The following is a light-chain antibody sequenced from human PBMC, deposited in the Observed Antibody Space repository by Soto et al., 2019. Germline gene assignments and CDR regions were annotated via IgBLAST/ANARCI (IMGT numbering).Light chain of an antibody. CDR3: QPYNNWPT. CDR2: GAS. Sequence: EIVMTQSPATLSVSPGERATLSCRASQSVSSNLVWYQQKPGQAPRLLMYGASTRATGIPARFSGSGSGTDFTLTISSLHSEDFAVYYCQPYNNWPTFGPGTKVDIK. J-gene: IGKJ3*01. CDR1: QSVSSN. V-gene: IGKV3-15*01.